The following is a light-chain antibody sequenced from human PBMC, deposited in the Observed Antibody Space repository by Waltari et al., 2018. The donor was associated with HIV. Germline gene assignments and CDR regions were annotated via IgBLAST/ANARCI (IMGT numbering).Light chain of an antibody. CDR3: QQYNNWPLA. J-gene: IGKJ4*01. CDR1: QSVRTN. CDR2: GAS. Sequence: EIMMTQSPATLSVSPGARATLSCRASQSVRTNLAWYQQKPGQAPRLLIYGASTRATGIPARFSGSGSGTDFTLTISSLQSEDSVTYYCQQYNNWPLAFGGGTKVEIK. V-gene: IGKV3-15*01.